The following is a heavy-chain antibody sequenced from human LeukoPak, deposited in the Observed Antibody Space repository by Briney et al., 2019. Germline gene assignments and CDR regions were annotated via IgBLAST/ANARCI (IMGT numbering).Heavy chain of an antibody. D-gene: IGHD3-22*01. CDR1: GGSISSGGYY. V-gene: IGHV4-31*03. J-gene: IGHJ4*02. Sequence: NPSQTLSLTCTVSGGSISSGGYYWSWIRQHPGKGLEWIGYIYYSGSTYYNPSLKSRATISVDTSKNQFSLKLSSVTAADTAVYYCARDSGYYDSSGYSPFDYWGQGTLVTVSS. CDR2: IYYSGST. CDR3: ARDSGYYDSSGYSPFDY.